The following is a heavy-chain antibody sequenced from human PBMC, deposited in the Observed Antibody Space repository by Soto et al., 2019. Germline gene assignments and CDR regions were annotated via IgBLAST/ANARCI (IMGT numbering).Heavy chain of an antibody. J-gene: IGHJ6*02. Sequence: GESLKISCKGSGYSFTSYWIGWVRQMPGKGLEWMGIIYPGDSDTRYSPSFQGQVTISADKSISTAYLQWSSLKASDTAMYYCARHGIKAGGATPAYYYYYYGMDVWGQGTTVTVSS. V-gene: IGHV5-51*01. CDR2: IYPGDSDT. CDR1: GYSFTSYW. D-gene: IGHD1-26*01. CDR3: ARHGIKAGGATPAYYYYYYGMDV.